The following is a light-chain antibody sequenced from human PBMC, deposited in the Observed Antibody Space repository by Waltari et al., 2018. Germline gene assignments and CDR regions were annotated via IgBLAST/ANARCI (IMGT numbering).Light chain of an antibody. CDR1: QSVSSY. Sequence: LTQSPATLSWSPGGRATLSCRASQSVSSYLAWYQQKPGQAPRLLIYDASNRATGIPARFSGSGSGTDFTLTISSLGPEDFAVYYCQQRSNWPRLYTFGQGTKLEIK. V-gene: IGKV3-11*01. CDR3: QQRSNWPRLYT. CDR2: DAS. J-gene: IGKJ2*01.